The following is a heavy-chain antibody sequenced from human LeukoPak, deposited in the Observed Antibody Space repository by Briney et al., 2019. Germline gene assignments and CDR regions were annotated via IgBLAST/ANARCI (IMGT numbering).Heavy chain of an antibody. Sequence: PAETLSLTCAVYGGSFSGYDWSWIRQPPGKGLEWIGEINHSGSTNYNPSLKSRVTISVDTSKNQFSLKLSSVTAADTAVYYCARVPTPNYYDKRSWFDPWGQGTLVTVSS. J-gene: IGHJ5*02. CDR3: ARVPTPNYYDKRSWFDP. CDR2: INHSGST. D-gene: IGHD3-22*01. CDR1: GGSFSGYD. V-gene: IGHV4-34*01.